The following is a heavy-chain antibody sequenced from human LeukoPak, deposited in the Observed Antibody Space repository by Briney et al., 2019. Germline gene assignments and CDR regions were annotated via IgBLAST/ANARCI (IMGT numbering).Heavy chain of an antibody. D-gene: IGHD2-15*01. J-gene: IGHJ4*02. CDR3: IKNGGGSFYSHFDY. CDR1: GFTFSTYA. CDR2: FAGNDGRT. Sequence: PGGSLRLSCAASGFTFSTYAMSWVRLAPGKGLEWVSGFAGNDGRTYYADSVKGRFTISRDNSKNTLYLQMNSLRAEDTAVYYCIKNGGGSFYSHFDYWGQGTLVTVLS. V-gene: IGHV3-23*01.